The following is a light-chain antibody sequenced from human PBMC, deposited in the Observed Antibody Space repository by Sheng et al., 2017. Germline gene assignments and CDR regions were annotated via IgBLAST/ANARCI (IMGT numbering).Light chain of an antibody. CDR1: SSDVGAYDF. J-gene: IGLJ3*02. V-gene: IGLV2-14*03. Sequence: QSALTQPASVSGSPGQSITISCTGGSSDVGAYDFVSWFQQHPGKVPKLIIYDVFNRPSGVSNRFSCSKFGNTASLIISGLQAEDEGDYYCASYTTSSTWVFGGGTKLTVL. CDR3: ASYTTSSTWV. CDR2: DVF.